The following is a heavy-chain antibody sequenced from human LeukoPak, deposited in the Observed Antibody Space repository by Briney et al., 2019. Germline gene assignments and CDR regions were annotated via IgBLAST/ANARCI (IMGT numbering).Heavy chain of an antibody. CDR2: ISYDGSNK. CDR1: GFTFSSYG. V-gene: IGHV3-30*18. CDR3: AKDLGQIPKYSFDY. J-gene: IGHJ4*02. Sequence: GGSLRLSCAASGFTFSSYGMHWVRQAPGKGLEWVAVISYDGSNKYYADSVKGRFTISRDNSKNTLYLQMNSLRAEDTAVYYCAKDLGQIPKYSFDYWGQGTLVTVSS. D-gene: IGHD2-21*01.